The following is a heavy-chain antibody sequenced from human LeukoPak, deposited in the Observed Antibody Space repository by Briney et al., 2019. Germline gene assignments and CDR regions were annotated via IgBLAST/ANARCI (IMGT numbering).Heavy chain of an antibody. D-gene: IGHD6-13*01. V-gene: IGHV4-61*01. J-gene: IGHJ6*03. Sequence: SETLSLTCTVSGGSVHSGTYYWTWIRQAPGKGLTWIGYIYFNGHTNYNPSLGSRVTTSIDTFQNQFSLQLNSVTAADTAVYYCARDIATGGPYSYFYYMDVWGKGTTVTVSS. CDR1: GGSVHSGTYY. CDR2: IYFNGHT. CDR3: ARDIATGGPYSYFYYMDV.